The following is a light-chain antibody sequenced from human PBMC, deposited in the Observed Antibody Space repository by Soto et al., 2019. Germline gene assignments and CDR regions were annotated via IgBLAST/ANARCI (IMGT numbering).Light chain of an antibody. J-gene: IGKJ4*01. V-gene: IGKV3-11*01. CDR1: QSVSSF. CDR3: QQRSNWPLT. Sequence: EIVLTQSPATLSLSPGERATLSCRASQSVSSFLAWYQQKPGQAPRLLIYDVSSRATGSPTRFSGSGSGTDFTLTISSLEPEDVAVYYCQQRSNWPLTFGGGTKVEIK. CDR2: DVS.